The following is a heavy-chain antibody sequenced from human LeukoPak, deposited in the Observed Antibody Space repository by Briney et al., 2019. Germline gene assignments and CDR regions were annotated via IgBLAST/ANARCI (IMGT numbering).Heavy chain of an antibody. V-gene: IGHV1-58*01. CDR1: GFTFTSSA. Sequence: TSVKVSFKASGFTFTSSAVQWVRQARGQRLEWIGLIVVGSGNTNYAQKFQERVTIPRDMSTSTAYMELSSLRSEDTAVYYCAAVGTAMVTLGYWGQGTLVTVSS. D-gene: IGHD5-18*01. CDR2: IVVGSGNT. CDR3: AAVGTAMVTLGY. J-gene: IGHJ4*02.